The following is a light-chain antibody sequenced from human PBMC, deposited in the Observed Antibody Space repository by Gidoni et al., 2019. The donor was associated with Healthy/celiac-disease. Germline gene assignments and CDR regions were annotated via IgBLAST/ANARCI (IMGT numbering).Light chain of an antibody. V-gene: IGKV3-20*01. CDR2: GAS. J-gene: IGKJ2*04. CDR3: QQYGSLPCS. CDR1: QSVSSSY. Sequence: EIVLTQSPGTLSLSPGERATLSCRASQSVSSSYLAWYQQKPGQAPRLLIYGASSRATGIPDRFSGSGSGTDFTLTISRLEPEDFAVYYCQQYGSLPCSFXQXTKLEIK.